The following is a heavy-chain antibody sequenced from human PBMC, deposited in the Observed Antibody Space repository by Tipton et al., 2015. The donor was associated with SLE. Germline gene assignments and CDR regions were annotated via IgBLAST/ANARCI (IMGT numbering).Heavy chain of an antibody. D-gene: IGHD3-16*01. Sequence: GSLRLSCVASGFTFSDHAMSWVRQAPGKGLEWVSGISGNGGVTNDADSVKGRFIISRDNSKNTLYLQMNGLRAEDTAVYYCAKDRYFLGQSYYEDWGQGTLVTVSS. CDR1: GFTFSDHA. V-gene: IGHV3-23*01. CDR3: AKDRYFLGQSYYED. J-gene: IGHJ4*02. CDR2: ISGNGGVT.